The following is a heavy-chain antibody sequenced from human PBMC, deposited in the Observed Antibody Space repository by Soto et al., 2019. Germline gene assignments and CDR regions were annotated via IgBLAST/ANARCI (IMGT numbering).Heavy chain of an antibody. Sequence: SETLSLTCAVSGGSISSGGYSWSWIRQPPGKGLEWIGYVNDNGGSNYNPSLKSRVAISLDTSKSQFSLKLTSVTATDTGVYYCVRQGFGALHGLVDVWGQGTTVTVSS. CDR3: VRQGFGALHGLVDV. V-gene: IGHV4-61*08. CDR1: GGSISSGGYS. J-gene: IGHJ6*02. D-gene: IGHD3-10*01. CDR2: VNDNGGS.